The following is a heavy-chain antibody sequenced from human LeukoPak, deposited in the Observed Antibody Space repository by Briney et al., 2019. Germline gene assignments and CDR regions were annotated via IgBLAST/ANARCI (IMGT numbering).Heavy chain of an antibody. Sequence: SQTLSLTCAISGDSVSSNSAAWNWIRQSPSIGLEWLGRTYYRSKWYNNYAVSVKSRITINPDTSKNPFSLQLNSVTPEDTAVYYCARDADSSSYYYYYGMDVWGQGTTVTVSS. CDR1: GDSVSSNSAA. D-gene: IGHD6-13*01. J-gene: IGHJ6*02. V-gene: IGHV6-1*01. CDR3: ARDADSSSYYYYYGMDV. CDR2: TYYRSKWYN.